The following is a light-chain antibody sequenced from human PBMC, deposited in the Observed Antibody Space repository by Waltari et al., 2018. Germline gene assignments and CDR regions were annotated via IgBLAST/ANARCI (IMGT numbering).Light chain of an antibody. Sequence: QTVVTQEPSLSVSPGGTVTLTCALTSGSVSTTSYATWYQQTPGQPPRTLVYKGSPRSSGIPDRFSGSIFWDQAALTLTGAQADDECNYYCALYMGRGIWVFGGGTKLTVL. CDR3: ALYMGRGIWV. CDR2: KGS. V-gene: IGLV8-61*01. CDR1: SGSVSTTSY. J-gene: IGLJ3*02.